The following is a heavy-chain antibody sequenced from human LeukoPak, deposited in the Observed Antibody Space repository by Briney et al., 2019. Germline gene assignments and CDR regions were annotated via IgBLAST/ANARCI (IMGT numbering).Heavy chain of an antibody. CDR2: ISYDGSNK. CDR3: ARLSIVGATTYYSDY. CDR1: GFTFSSYA. V-gene: IGHV3-30-3*01. D-gene: IGHD1-26*01. J-gene: IGHJ4*02. Sequence: GGSLRLSCAASGFTFSSYAMHWVRQAPGKGLEWVAVISYDGSNKYYADSVKGRFTISRDNSKNTLYLQMNSLRAEDTAVYYCARLSIVGATTYYSDYWGQGTLVTVSS.